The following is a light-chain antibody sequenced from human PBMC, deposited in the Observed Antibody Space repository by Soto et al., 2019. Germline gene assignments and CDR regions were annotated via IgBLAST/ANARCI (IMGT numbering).Light chain of an antibody. CDR1: QSVGDR. J-gene: IGKJ1*01. CDR2: GAS. CDR3: QQYYNWPPIT. Sequence: EVVMTQSPVTLSVSPGETATLSCRASQSVGDRLAWYQHKPGQGPRLLIYGASIRPTGIPGKFTGSGSGTEFTLTISSMQSEDVALSYCQQYYNWPPITFGQGTKVEI. V-gene: IGKV3-15*01.